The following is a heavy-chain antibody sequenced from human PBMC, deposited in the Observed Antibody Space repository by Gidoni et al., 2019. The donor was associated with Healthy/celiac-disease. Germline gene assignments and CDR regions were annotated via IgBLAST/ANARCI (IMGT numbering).Heavy chain of an antibody. J-gene: IGHJ3*02. CDR1: GYTFTSYG. D-gene: IGHD3-22*01. Sequence: QVQLVQSGAEVKKPGASVKVSCKASGYTFTSYGISWVRQAPGQGIEWMGWTSAYNGNTNYAQKLQGRVTMTTDTSTSTAYMELRSLRSDDTAVYYCARDLRGHNYYDSSAYYAQDDAFDIWGQGTMVTVSS. CDR3: ARDLRGHNYYDSSAYYAQDDAFDI. V-gene: IGHV1-18*01. CDR2: TSAYNGNT.